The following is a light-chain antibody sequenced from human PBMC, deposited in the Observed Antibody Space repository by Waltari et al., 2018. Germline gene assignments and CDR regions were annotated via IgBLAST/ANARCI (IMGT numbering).Light chain of an antibody. V-gene: IGLV2-14*03. Sequence: QSALTQPASVSGSPGQSITISCTGTSSDVGGYNYVSWYQQHPGKAPKVIIYDVSDRPSGVSNRFSGSKSGNTASLSISGLQAEDEADYYCTSYTNMHSWVFGGGTKLTVL. CDR2: DVS. CDR3: TSYTNMHSWV. J-gene: IGLJ3*02. CDR1: SSDVGGYNY.